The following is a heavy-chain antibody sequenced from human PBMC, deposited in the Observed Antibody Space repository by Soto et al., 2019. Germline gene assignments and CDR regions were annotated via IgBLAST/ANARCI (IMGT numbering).Heavy chain of an antibody. V-gene: IGHV3-15*01. CDR1: GFTFSNAW. D-gene: IGHD2-15*01. CDR3: TTGPPFRGSCRGGSCY. J-gene: IGHJ4*02. CDR2: IKSKSDGGTI. Sequence: EVQLVESGGGLVKPGGSLRLSCAASGFTFSNAWMSWVRQAPGKGLEWIGRIKSKSDGGTIEYTAPVKGRFTISRDDSKNTLYLQMKSLKTEDTAVYYCTTGPPFRGSCRGGSCYWGQGPLVTVSS.